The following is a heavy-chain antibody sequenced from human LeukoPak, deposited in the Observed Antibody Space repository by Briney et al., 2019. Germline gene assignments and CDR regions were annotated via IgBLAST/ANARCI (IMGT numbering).Heavy chain of an antibody. J-gene: IGHJ3*02. Sequence: ASVKVSCKVSGYTLTELSMHWVRQAPGKGLEWMGGFDPEDGETIYAQKFQGRVTMTEDTSTDTAYMELSSLRSEDTAVYYCATRGVLVPAAMAHDAFDIWGQGTMVTVSS. CDR3: ATRGVLVPAAMAHDAFDI. D-gene: IGHD2-2*01. CDR1: GYTLTELS. V-gene: IGHV1-24*01. CDR2: FDPEDGET.